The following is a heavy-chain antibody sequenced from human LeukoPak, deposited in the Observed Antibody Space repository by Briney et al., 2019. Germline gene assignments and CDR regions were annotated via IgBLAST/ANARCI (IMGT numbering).Heavy chain of an antibody. Sequence: ASVKVSCKVSGYTLTELSMHWVRQAPGKGLEWMGGFDPEDGETIYAQKFQGRVTMTEDTSTDTAYMELSSLRSEDTAVYYCATDLLIVGATFYWGQGTLVTVSS. J-gene: IGHJ4*02. D-gene: IGHD1-26*01. CDR1: GYTLTELS. CDR2: FDPEDGET. CDR3: ATDLLIVGATFY. V-gene: IGHV1-24*01.